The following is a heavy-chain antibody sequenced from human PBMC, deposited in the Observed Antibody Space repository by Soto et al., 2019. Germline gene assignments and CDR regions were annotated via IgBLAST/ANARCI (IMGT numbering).Heavy chain of an antibody. Sequence: PGGSLRLSCIASGFTFGDYAMSWVRQAPGKGLEWVGFIRSKVYGGTTEYAASVKGRFTISRDDSISIAYLQMNSLKTEDTAVYYCTSTIFGVVIPGGYYYGMDVWGQGTTVTVSS. CDR1: GFTFGDYA. D-gene: IGHD3-3*01. V-gene: IGHV3-49*04. CDR2: IRSKVYGGTT. CDR3: TSTIFGVVIPGGYYYGMDV. J-gene: IGHJ6*02.